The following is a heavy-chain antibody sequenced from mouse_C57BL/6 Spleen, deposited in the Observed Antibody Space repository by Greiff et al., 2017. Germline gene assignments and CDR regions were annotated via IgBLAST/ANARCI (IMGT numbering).Heavy chain of an antibody. V-gene: IGHV14-4*01. CDR2: IDPENGDT. CDR3: TTSDIGL. D-gene: IGHD2-14*01. J-gene: IGHJ2*01. Sequence: EVKLQQSGAELVRPGASVKLSCTASGFNIKDDCMHWVKQRPEQGLEWIGWIDPENGDTEYASKFQGKATITADTSSNTAYLQLSSLTSEDTAVYYCTTSDIGLWGQGTTLTVSS. CDR1: GFNIKDDC.